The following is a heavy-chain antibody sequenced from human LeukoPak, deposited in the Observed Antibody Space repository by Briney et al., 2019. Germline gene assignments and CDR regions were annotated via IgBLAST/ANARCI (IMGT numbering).Heavy chain of an antibody. D-gene: IGHD1-14*01. CDR2: ISSSSSYI. J-gene: IGHJ4*02. CDR1: GLTLSSYS. Sequence: GGSLRLSCAASGLTLSSYSMNWVRQAPGKGLEWVSSISSSSSYIYYADSVKGRFTISRDNAKNSLYLQMNSLRAEDTAVYYCAARPRMPPRFDYWGQGTLVTVSS. CDR3: AARPRMPPRFDY. V-gene: IGHV3-21*01.